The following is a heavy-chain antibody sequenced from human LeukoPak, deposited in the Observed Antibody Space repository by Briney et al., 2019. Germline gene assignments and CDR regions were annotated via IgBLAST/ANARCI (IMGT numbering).Heavy chain of an antibody. CDR1: GFTFSSYS. CDR2: ISSSSNYI. CDR3: ARDASGWYYFDY. V-gene: IGHV3-21*01. J-gene: IGHJ4*02. D-gene: IGHD6-19*01. Sequence: GGSMRLSCAASGFTFSSYSMNWVRQAPGKGLEWVSSISSSSNYIYYADSVKGRFTISRDNAKNSLYLQMNSLRAEDTAVYYCARDASGWYYFDYWGRGTLVTVSS.